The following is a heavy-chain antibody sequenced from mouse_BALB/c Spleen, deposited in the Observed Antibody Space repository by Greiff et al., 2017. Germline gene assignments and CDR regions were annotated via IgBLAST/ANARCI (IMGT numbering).Heavy chain of an antibody. CDR1: GFSLTSYG. V-gene: IGHV2-2*02. CDR2: IWSGGST. CDR3: ARNDDYDRHYFDY. D-gene: IGHD2-4*01. J-gene: IGHJ2*01. Sequence: VQRVESGPGLVQPSQSLSITCTVSGFSLTSYGVHWVRQSPGKGLEWLGVIWSGGSTDYNAAFISRLSISKDNSKSQVFFKMNSLQANDTAIYYCARNDDYDRHYFDYWGQGTTLTVSS.